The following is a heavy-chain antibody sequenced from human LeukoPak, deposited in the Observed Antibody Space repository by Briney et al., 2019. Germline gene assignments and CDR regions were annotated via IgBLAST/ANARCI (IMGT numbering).Heavy chain of an antibody. CDR2: ISYDGSNK. CDR1: GFTFSTYD. V-gene: IGHV3-30*03. CDR3: ARKEMAPN. Sequence: SGGSLTLSCAASGFTFSTYDMHWVRHAPGKGLEWVAVISYDGSNKYYADSVKGRFTISRDNSKNTLYLQMNSLRAEDTAVYYCARKEMAPNWGQGTLVTVSS. J-gene: IGHJ4*02. D-gene: IGHD5-24*01.